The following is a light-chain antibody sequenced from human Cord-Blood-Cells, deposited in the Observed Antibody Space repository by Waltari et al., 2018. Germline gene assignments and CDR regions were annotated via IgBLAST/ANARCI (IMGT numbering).Light chain of an antibody. CDR1: QGISSY. Sequence: ALRMTQSPSSFSASTGDRVTITFRASQGISSYLAWYQQKPGKAPKLLIYAASTLQSGVPSRFSGSGSGTDFTLTISCLQSEDFATYYCQQYYSYPRTFGQGTKVEIK. CDR3: QQYYSYPRT. J-gene: IGKJ1*01. V-gene: IGKV1-8*01. CDR2: AAS.